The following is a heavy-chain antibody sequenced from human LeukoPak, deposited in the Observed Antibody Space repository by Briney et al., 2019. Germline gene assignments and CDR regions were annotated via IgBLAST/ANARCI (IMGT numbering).Heavy chain of an antibody. D-gene: IGHD2-8*02. J-gene: IGHJ4*02. CDR1: GFTFSRNA. V-gene: IGHV3-30*02. CDR2: LAHHGSNK. CDR3: AKDGSWSCTD. Sequence: PGVSLRLSCAASGFTFSRNAIHWVRQGPGKGLEWVSYLAHHGSNKDYADSVKGRFTISRDNSKRTLDLQMNSLRADDTAVYYCAKDGSWSCTDWGQGTLVTVPS.